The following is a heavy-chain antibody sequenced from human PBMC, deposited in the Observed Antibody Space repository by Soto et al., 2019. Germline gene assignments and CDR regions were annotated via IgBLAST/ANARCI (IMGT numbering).Heavy chain of an antibody. Sequence: EVQLLESGGGLVQPGGSLRLSCAASGFTFSSYAMSWVRQAPGKGLEWVSSISTSGGSTYYAVSLKGRFTIARDNSTNPLYLQWNSLRAADVAVYYCSLTVCYLGMDVWGLATTVSDSS. CDR2: ISTSGGST. CDR1: GFTFSSYA. V-gene: IGHV3-23*01. CDR3: SLTVCYLGMDV. J-gene: IGHJ6*02. D-gene: IGHD2-8*01.